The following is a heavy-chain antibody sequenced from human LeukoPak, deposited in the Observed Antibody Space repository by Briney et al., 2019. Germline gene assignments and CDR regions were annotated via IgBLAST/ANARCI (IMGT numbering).Heavy chain of an antibody. Sequence: KTGGPLRLSCAASGFTFSSYSMNWVRQAPGKGLEWVSSISSSSSYIYYADSVKGRFTISRDNAKNSLYLQMNSLRAEDTAVYYCARSFLSIAAAATDYWGQGTLVTVSS. CDR3: ARSFLSIAAAATDY. J-gene: IGHJ4*02. V-gene: IGHV3-21*01. CDR1: GFTFSSYS. CDR2: ISSSSSYI. D-gene: IGHD6-13*01.